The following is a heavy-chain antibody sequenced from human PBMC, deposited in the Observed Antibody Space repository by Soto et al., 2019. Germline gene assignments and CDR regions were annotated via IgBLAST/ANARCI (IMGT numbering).Heavy chain of an antibody. CDR2: IDWDDDK. V-gene: IGHV2-70*10. CDR1: GFPLRTSGMG. J-gene: IGHJ6*02. CDR3: ARIPTYYDILTGYRYYYGLDG. Sequence: GAGPTLVNPPQGLTLTCTFSGFPLRTSGMGVNWIRRPPGKALEWFASIDWDDDKYYSTSLKTRLTISKDTSKNQVVLTMTNMDPVDTATYYCARIPTYYDILTGYRYYYGLDGWGQGITVTVAS. D-gene: IGHD3-9*01.